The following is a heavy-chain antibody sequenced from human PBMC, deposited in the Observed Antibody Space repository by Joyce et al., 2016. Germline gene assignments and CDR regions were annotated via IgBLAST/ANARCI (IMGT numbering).Heavy chain of an antibody. CDR3: ARGGISYYYAMDV. V-gene: IGHV3-21*01. CDR1: GSTFSTSS. CDR2: ISDTSDYI. Sequence: QLVESGGGVVKPGGSLRLSCEASGSTFSTSSMSWFRQAPGKGREWVAAISDTSDYIFHAETVRGRFTVSRDNAKKTLYLQMNSLRAEDSAVFYCARGGISYYYAMDVWGQGTTVTVSS. D-gene: IGHD3-16*01. J-gene: IGHJ6*02.